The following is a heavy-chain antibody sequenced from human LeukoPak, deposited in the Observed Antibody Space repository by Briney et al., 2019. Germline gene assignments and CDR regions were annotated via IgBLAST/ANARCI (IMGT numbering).Heavy chain of an antibody. Sequence: PGGSLRLSCAASGFTFSNAWMSWVPQAPGKGLEWVGRIKSKTDGGTTDYAAPVKGRFTISRDDSKNTLYLQMNSLKIEDTAVYYCTTSKYYDFWSGYYRSLDYWGQGTLVTVSS. CDR1: GFTFSNAW. CDR2: IKSKTDGGTT. D-gene: IGHD3-3*01. CDR3: TTSKYYDFWSGYYRSLDY. V-gene: IGHV3-15*01. J-gene: IGHJ4*02.